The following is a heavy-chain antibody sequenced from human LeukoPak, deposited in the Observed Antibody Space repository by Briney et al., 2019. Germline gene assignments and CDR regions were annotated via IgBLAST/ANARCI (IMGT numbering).Heavy chain of an antibody. CDR1: GFSLSTSGVG. V-gene: IGHV2-5*02. Sequence: SGPTLVNPTQTLTLTCTFSGFSLSTSGVGVGWIRQPPGKALEWLALIYWDDDKSYSPSLKSRLTITKDTSKNQVALTMTNMDPVDTATYYCAHSPNSLLRFLGGTPFVYWGQGTLVTVSS. CDR2: IYWDDDK. D-gene: IGHD3-3*01. J-gene: IGHJ4*02. CDR3: AHSPNSLLRFLGGTPFVY.